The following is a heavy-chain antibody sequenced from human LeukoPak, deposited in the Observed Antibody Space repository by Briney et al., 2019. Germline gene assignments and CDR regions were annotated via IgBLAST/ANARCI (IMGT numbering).Heavy chain of an antibody. CDR2: VYYSGST. CDR3: VREAATDYYDSSGYYRQTEVFDA. Sequence: SETLSLTCTVSGGSVRSDSYCWSWIRQPPGKGLEWIGYVYYSGSTNYNPSLKSRVTISVDTSKNQFSLKLRSVTAADTAVYYCVREAATDYYDSSGYYRQTEVFDAWGQGTMVTVSS. V-gene: IGHV4-61*01. CDR1: GGSVRSDSYC. D-gene: IGHD3-22*01. J-gene: IGHJ3*01.